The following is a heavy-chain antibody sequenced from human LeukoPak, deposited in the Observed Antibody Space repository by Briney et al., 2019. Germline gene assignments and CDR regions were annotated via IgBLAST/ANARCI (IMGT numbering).Heavy chain of an antibody. V-gene: IGHV3-30-3*01. D-gene: IGHD6-19*01. CDR2: ISYDGSNK. Sequence: HAGGSLRLSCAASGFTFSSYAMHWVRQAPGKGLEWVAVISYDGSNKYYADSVKGRFTISRDNSKNTLYLQMNSLRAEDTAVYYCARDLGYSSGWADWGQGTLVTVSS. CDR1: GFTFSSYA. CDR3: ARDLGYSSGWAD. J-gene: IGHJ4*02.